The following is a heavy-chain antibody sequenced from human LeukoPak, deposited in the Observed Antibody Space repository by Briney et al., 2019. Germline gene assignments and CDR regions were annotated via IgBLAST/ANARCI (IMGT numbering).Heavy chain of an antibody. V-gene: IGHV3-23*01. D-gene: IGHD3-22*01. CDR3: AKGYYYDSSGYSYRGFDY. J-gene: IGHJ4*02. CDR2: ISGSGGST. Sequence: QSGGSLRLSCAASGFTFSSYAMSWVRQAPGKGLEWVSAISGSGGSTYYADSVKGRFTISRDNSKNTLHVQMNSLRAEDTAAYYCAKGYYYDSSGYSYRGFDYWGQGTLVTVSS. CDR1: GFTFSSYA.